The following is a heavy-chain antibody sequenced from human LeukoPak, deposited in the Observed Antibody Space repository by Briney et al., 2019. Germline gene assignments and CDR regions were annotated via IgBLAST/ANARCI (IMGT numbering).Heavy chain of an antibody. CDR1: GGTFSSYA. CDR2: IIPIFGTA. J-gene: IGHJ4*02. V-gene: IGHV1-69*13. Sequence: SVKVSCKASGGTFSSYAISWVRQAPGQGLEWMGGIIPIFGTANYAQKFQGRVTITADESTSTAYLQWNSLKASDTAMYYCARQAAGSTGGWYGDYWGQGTLVTVSS. D-gene: IGHD6-19*01. CDR3: ARQAAGSTGGWYGDY.